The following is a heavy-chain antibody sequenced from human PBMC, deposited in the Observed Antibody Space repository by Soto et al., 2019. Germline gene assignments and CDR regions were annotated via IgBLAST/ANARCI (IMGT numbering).Heavy chain of an antibody. J-gene: IGHJ5*02. CDR1: GFIFTTYG. CDR2: IQSDGSKK. V-gene: IGHV3-33*05. D-gene: IGHD1-26*01. CDR3: GRDLQVGVIYFDP. Sequence: HPGGSLRLSCVTSGFIFTTYGMHWVRQAPGKGLDWVAAIQSDGSKKYYADSVKGRFTISRDDSKNTLYLHMNSLTAEDTADYYCGRDLQVGVIYFDPWGQGTLVTVSS.